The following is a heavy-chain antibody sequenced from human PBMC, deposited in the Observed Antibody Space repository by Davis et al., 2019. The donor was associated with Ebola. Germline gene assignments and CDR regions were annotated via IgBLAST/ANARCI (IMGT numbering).Heavy chain of an antibody. CDR2: ITSDGSNE. CDR3: ARGGCSAGSCFAY. D-gene: IGHD2-15*01. J-gene: IGHJ4*02. Sequence: GGSLRLSCAASGFTFSTYAMNWVRQAPGKGLEWVALITSDGSNEYYADSVKGRFATSRDNSENTVYLQMSSLRLEDTAVYYCARGGCSAGSCFAYWGQGTLVTVSS. CDR1: GFTFSTYA. V-gene: IGHV3-30*03.